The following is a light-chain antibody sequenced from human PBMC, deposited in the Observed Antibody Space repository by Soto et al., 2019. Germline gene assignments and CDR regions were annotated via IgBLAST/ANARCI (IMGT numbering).Light chain of an antibody. CDR3: SAYTSTITVA. Sequence: SALTQTASVSGSPGQSITVSCTRTSSDVGDYSSVSWYQQHPGKAPKLIISDVTNRPSGVSNRFSGSKSGNTASLTISGLQAEDEADYYCSAYTSTITVAFGGGTKLTVL. CDR1: SSDVGDYSS. V-gene: IGLV2-14*01. J-gene: IGLJ2*01. CDR2: DVT.